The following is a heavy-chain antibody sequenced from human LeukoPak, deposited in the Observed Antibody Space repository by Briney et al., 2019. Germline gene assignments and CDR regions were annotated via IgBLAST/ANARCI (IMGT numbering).Heavy chain of an antibody. CDR2: IYYSGST. V-gene: IGHV4-30-4*08. Sequence: SQTLSLTCTVSGGSISSGDYYWSWIRQPPGKGLEWIGYIYYSGSTYYNPSLKSRVTISADTSKNQFSLKLSSVTAADTAVYYCARAHLTENWFDPWGQGTLVTVSS. CDR3: ARAHLTENWFDP. J-gene: IGHJ5*02. CDR1: GGSISSGDYY.